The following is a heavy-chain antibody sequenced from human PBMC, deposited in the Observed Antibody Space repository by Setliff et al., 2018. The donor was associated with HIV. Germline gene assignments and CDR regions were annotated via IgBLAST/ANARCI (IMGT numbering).Heavy chain of an antibody. J-gene: IGHJ3*02. D-gene: IGHD3-22*01. CDR3: ARDYFDSSAYHYGFGAFDI. Sequence: ASVKVSCKASGYTFTSYYLHWARQAPGQGLEWMGMINPSGGSASYAQKFQGRVTMSRDTSTSTVYMELSSLRSEDTAVYYCARDYFDSSAYHYGFGAFDIWGQGTMVTVSS. V-gene: IGHV1-46*01. CDR2: INPSGGSA. CDR1: GYTFTSYY.